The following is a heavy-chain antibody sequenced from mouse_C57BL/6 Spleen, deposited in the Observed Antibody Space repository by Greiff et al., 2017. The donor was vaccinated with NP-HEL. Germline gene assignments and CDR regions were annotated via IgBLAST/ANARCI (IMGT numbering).Heavy chain of an antibody. J-gene: IGHJ3*01. V-gene: IGHV1-15*01. Sequence: QVQLKQSGAELVRPGASVTLSCKASGYTFTDYEMHWVKQTPVHGLEWIGAIDPETGGTAYNQKFKGKAILTADKSSSTAYMELRSLTSEDSAVYYCTRYGTTVVAPCPFAYWGQGTLVTVSA. CDR1: GYTFTDYE. CDR2: IDPETGGT. CDR3: TRYGTTVVAPCPFAY. D-gene: IGHD1-1*01.